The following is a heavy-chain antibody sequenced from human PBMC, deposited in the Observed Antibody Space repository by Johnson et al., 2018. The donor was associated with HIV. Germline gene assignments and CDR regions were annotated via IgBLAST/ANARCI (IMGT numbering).Heavy chain of an antibody. J-gene: IGHJ3*02. CDR2: IKQDGSEK. V-gene: IGHV3-7*03. Sequence: VQLVESGGGLVQPGGSLRLSCAASGFTFSNAWMSWVRQAPGMGLEWVANIKQDGSEKYYVVSVEGRFTISRDNAENSLYLQLNRLRAEDTAVYYCAKDAELRYFDWLHDAFDIWGQGTMVTVSS. CDR1: GFTFSNAW. D-gene: IGHD3-9*01. CDR3: AKDAELRYFDWLHDAFDI.